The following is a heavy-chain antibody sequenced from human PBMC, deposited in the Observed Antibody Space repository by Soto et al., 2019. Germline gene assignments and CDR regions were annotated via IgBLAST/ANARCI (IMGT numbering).Heavy chain of an antibody. Sequence: GCLRVAGSASGFTFGNYAMSWVRPAAGKGLEWVASLSSGSFYIFHADSISGRFTISRDDAKNLLFLQMNSLTIEDTATYYCDREANTIYAAHGLDVWGQGTAVTVSS. D-gene: IGHD3-3*01. V-gene: IGHV3-21*01. CDR3: DREANTIYAAHGLDV. CDR2: LSSGSFYI. CDR1: GFTFGNYA. J-gene: IGHJ6*02.